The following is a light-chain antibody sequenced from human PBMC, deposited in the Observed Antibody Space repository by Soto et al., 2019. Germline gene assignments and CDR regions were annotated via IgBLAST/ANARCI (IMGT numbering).Light chain of an antibody. CDR2: AAS. J-gene: IGKJ1*01. Sequence: DIQMNQSPSSLSASVGDRVTITCRASQSISSFLNWYQKKTGKAPKLLIYAASSLQSGVPSRFSGSGSGTDFTLTISSLQPEDFATYYCQQSYSTPRTFGQGTKVEIK. CDR3: QQSYSTPRT. V-gene: IGKV1-39*01. CDR1: QSISSF.